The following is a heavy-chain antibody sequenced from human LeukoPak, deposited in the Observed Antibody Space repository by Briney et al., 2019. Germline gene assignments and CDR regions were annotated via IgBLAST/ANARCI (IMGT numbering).Heavy chain of an antibody. CDR1: GYTFTDYY. CDR2: IIPIFGTA. D-gene: IGHD3-22*01. J-gene: IGHJ4*02. V-gene: IGHV1-69*06. CDR3: ASRRRDSSGYAPLNY. Sequence: ASVKVSCKASGYTFTDYYIHWVRQAPGQGLEWMGGIIPIFGTANYAQKFQGRVTITADKSTSTAYMGLSSLRSEDTAVYYCASRRRDSSGYAPLNYWGQGTLVTVSS.